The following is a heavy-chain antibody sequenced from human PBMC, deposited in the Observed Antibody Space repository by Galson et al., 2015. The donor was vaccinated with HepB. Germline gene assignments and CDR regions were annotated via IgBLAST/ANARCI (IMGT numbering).Heavy chain of an antibody. V-gene: IGHV2-5*02. Sequence: PALVKPTQTLTLTCTFSGFSLNSRGVGVGWIRQPPGKALEWLALIFWDDDQRHTPLLKSRLRVTKDTPKNQVVLKLTSVDPVDTATYYCAHMDLGLTSFAYWGQGTLVTVSS. CDR3: AHMDLGLTSFAY. CDR2: IFWDDDQ. D-gene: IGHD3/OR15-3a*01. CDR1: GFSLNSRGVG. J-gene: IGHJ4*02.